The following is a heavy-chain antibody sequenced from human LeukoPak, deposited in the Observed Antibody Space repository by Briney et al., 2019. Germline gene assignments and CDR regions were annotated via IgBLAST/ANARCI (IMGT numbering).Heavy chain of an antibody. V-gene: IGHV4-34*01. CDR2: INHSGST. CDR3: ARDYHHRGFGPPIWFDP. Sequence: SETLSLTCAVYVGSFSGYYWSWIRQPPGKGLEWIGEINHSGSTNYNPSLKSRVTISVDTSKNQFSLKLSSVTAADTAVYYCARDYHHRGFGPPIWFDPWGQGTLVTVSS. J-gene: IGHJ5*02. CDR1: VGSFSGYY. D-gene: IGHD3-10*01.